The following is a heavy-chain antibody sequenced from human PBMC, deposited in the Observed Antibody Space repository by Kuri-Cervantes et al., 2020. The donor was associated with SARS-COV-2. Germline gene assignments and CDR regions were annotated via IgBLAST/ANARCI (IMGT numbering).Heavy chain of an antibody. CDR3: ARGHIGVVPSPILGLGPHYYYYHMDI. J-gene: IGHJ6*02. CDR1: GGSIKNYF. D-gene: IGHD2-2*01. CDR2: INHSGGT. V-gene: IGHV4-34*01. Sequence: GSLRLSCTVSGGSIKNYFWTWIRQSPGKGLEWIGEINHSGGTKYKPSLKGRVSISVDASKNQISLKLTSVTAADAAVYYCARGHIGVVPSPILGLGPHYYYYHMDIWGQGTTVTVSS.